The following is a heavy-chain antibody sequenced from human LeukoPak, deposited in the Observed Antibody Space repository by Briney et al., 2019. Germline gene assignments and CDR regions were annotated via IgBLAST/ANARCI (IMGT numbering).Heavy chain of an antibody. CDR1: GYAFTTYD. CDR3: ARGRGGGRRENWFDP. V-gene: IGHV1-8*01. J-gene: IGHJ5*02. D-gene: IGHD3-16*01. Sequence: ASVKVSCKASGYAFTTYDINWVRQATGQGLEWMGWMNPNSGNIGYAQKFQGRVTMTRNTSISTAYMELSSLRSEDTAVYYCARGRGGGRRENWFDPWGQGTLVTASS. CDR2: MNPNSGNI.